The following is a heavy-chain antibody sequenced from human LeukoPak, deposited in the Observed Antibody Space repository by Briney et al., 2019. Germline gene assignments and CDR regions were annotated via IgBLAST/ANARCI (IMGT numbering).Heavy chain of an antibody. CDR1: GGSISSYY. Sequence: SETLSLTCTVSGGSISSYYWSWIRQPPGNGLEWIGEINHSGSTHYNPSLKSRVTISVDTSKNQFSLKLSSVTAADTAVYHCARWTLRVGVTRADAFDIWGQGTMVTVSS. D-gene: IGHD1-26*01. J-gene: IGHJ3*02. CDR3: ARWTLRVGVTRADAFDI. V-gene: IGHV4-34*01. CDR2: INHSGST.